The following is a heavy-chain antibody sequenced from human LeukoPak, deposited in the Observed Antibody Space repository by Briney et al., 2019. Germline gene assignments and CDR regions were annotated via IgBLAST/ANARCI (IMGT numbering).Heavy chain of an antibody. D-gene: IGHD3-3*01. CDR3: ARGRFLDAFDI. Sequence: SETLSLTCTVSGGSISSSSYYWGWIRQPPGKGLEWIGSIYYAGNTYYTPSFKSRVTISVDTSRNHFSLKLSSVPAADTAVYYCARGRFLDAFDIWGQGTMVTVSS. J-gene: IGHJ3*02. CDR1: GGSISSSSYY. CDR2: IYYAGNT. V-gene: IGHV4-39*07.